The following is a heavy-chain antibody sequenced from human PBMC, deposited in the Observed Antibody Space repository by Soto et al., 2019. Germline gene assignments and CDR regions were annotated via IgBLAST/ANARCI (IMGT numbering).Heavy chain of an antibody. D-gene: IGHD6-13*01. J-gene: IGHJ4*02. CDR1: GGSINNGDYY. Sequence: PSETLSLTCTVSGGSINNGDYYWNWIRQHPEKGLEWVGYINYRGTTFYSPSLKSRIIISVDTSKNQFSLKLSSVTAADTAVYYCARDAPGAAPYWGQGTLVTVSS. CDR2: INYRGTT. V-gene: IGHV4-31*03. CDR3: ARDAPGAAPY.